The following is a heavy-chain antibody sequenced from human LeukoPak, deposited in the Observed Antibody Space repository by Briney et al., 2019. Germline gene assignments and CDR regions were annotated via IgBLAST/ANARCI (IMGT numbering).Heavy chain of an antibody. CDR2: ISAYNGNT. V-gene: IGHV1-18*01. D-gene: IGHD5-12*01. Sequence: ASVKVSCKASGYTFTSYGISWVRQAPGQGLEWMGWISAYNGNTNYAQKLQGRVTMTTDTSTSTAYMELRSLRSDDTAVYYCARDPGGVDIVATMSHYFDYWGQGTLVTVSS. CDR3: ARDPGGVDIVATMSHYFDY. J-gene: IGHJ4*02. CDR1: GYTFTSYG.